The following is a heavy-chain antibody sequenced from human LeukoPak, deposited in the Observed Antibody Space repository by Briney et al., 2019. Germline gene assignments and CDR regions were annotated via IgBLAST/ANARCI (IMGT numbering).Heavy chain of an antibody. CDR3: ARDDDRPDNGLDY. Sequence: PGGSLRLSCAASGFTFSSYGMHWVRQAPGKGLEWVAVILSDGSKEFYTDSVKGRFTISRDNSKNTLYPQMNSLRAEDTAVYYCARDDDRPDNGLDYWGQGTLVTVSS. CDR1: GFTFSSYG. D-gene: IGHD3-22*01. CDR2: ILSDGSKE. V-gene: IGHV3-33*01. J-gene: IGHJ4*02.